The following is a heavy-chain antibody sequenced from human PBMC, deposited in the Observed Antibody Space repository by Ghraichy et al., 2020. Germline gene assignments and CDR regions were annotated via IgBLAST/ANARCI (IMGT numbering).Heavy chain of an antibody. D-gene: IGHD6-6*01. CDR1: GGSISSGNYF. J-gene: IGHJ5*02. CDR2: VHYAGDT. V-gene: IGHV4-39*01. Sequence: SETLSLTCSVSGGSISSGNYFWGCIRQSPGKPLEWIGSVHYAGDTYYNPALKTRVTFSVDTSKNQFSLKLSSVTAADTAVYYCARHRSTAAARPYWFDPWGQGTLVTVSS. CDR3: ARHRSTAAARPYWFDP.